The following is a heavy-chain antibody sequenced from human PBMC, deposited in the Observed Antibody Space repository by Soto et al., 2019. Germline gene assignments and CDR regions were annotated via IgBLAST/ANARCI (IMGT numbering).Heavy chain of an antibody. CDR2: IYWDDAK. Sequence: QITLKESGPTLVKPTQTLTLTCNFSGFSLSTRGVGVGWIRQPPGKALEWLTLIYWDDAKEYSPSLRSRITTPKVSPKNPLAITVADMAPVDTATNYCAHKGGGDRILDYWGQGTLVTVSS. D-gene: IGHD3-16*01. CDR1: GFSLSTRGVG. J-gene: IGHJ4*02. CDR3: AHKGGGDRILDY. V-gene: IGHV2-5*02.